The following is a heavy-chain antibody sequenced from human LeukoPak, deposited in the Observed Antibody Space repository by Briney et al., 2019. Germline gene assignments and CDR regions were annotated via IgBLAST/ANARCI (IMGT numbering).Heavy chain of an antibody. CDR3: ARGLRYFDWLVIDY. V-gene: IGHV3-33*01. J-gene: IGHJ4*02. Sequence: GGSLRLSCAASGFTFSCYGMHWVRQAPGKGLEWVAVIWYDGSNKYYADSVKGRFTISRDNSKNTLYLQMNSLRAEDTAVYYCARGLRYFDWLVIDYWGQGTLVTVSS. CDR1: GFTFSCYG. D-gene: IGHD3-9*01. CDR2: IWYDGSNK.